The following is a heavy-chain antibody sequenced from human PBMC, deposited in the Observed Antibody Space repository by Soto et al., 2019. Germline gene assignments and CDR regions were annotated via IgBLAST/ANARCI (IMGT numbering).Heavy chain of an antibody. J-gene: IGHJ6*02. Sequence: SETLSLTCTVSGGSISSSSYYWGWIRQPPGKGLEWIGSIYYSGSTYYNPSLKSRVTISVDTSKNQFSLKLSSVTAADTAVYYCARLSSGWYVGMDVWGQGTMVTVSS. CDR2: IYYSGST. CDR1: GGSISSSSYY. D-gene: IGHD6-19*01. V-gene: IGHV4-39*01. CDR3: ARLSSGWYVGMDV.